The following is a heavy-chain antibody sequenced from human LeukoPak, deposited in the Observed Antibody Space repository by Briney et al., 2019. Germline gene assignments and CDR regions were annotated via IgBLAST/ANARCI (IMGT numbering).Heavy chain of an antibody. CDR1: GFTFSSYG. J-gene: IGHJ5*02. CDR3: ARAFPYYDFWSGYRTNWFDP. V-gene: IGHV4-34*01. CDR2: INHSGST. Sequence: GSLRLSCAASGFTFSSYGMHWIRQPPGKGLEWIGEINHSGSTNYNPSLKSRVTISVDTSKNQFPLKLSSVTAADTAVYYCARAFPYYDFWSGYRTNWFDPWGQGTLVTVSS. D-gene: IGHD3-3*01.